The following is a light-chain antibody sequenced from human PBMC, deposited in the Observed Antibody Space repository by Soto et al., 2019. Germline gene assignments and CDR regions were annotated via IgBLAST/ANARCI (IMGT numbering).Light chain of an antibody. Sequence: QSVLTQPPSVSAAPGQKVTISCSGSSSNIGNNYVSWYQRLPGTAPKLLIYDNNKRPSGIPDRFSDSKSGTSATLGITGLQTGDEADYYCGTWDSSLSVVVFGGGTKVTVL. CDR1: SSNIGNNY. V-gene: IGLV1-51*01. CDR3: GTWDSSLSVVV. CDR2: DNN. J-gene: IGLJ2*01.